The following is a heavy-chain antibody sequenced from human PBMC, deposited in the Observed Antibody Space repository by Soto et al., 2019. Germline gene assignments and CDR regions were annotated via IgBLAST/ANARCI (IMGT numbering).Heavy chain of an antibody. V-gene: IGHV4-59*01. CDR1: GGSISSYY. Sequence: SETLSLTCTVSGGSISSYYWSWIRQPPGKGLEWIGYIYYSGSTNYNPSLKSRVTISVDTSKNQFSLKLSSVTAADTAVYYCARLYCSGGSCYPQLDYWGQGTLVTVSS. CDR2: IYYSGST. J-gene: IGHJ4*02. D-gene: IGHD2-15*01. CDR3: ARLYCSGGSCYPQLDY.